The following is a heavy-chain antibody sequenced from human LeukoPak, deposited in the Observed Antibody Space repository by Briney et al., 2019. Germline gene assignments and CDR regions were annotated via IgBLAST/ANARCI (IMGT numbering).Heavy chain of an antibody. Sequence: ASVKVSCKASGCTFTSYGISWVRQAPGQGLEWLGWINPNSGGTNYAQKFQGRVTMTRDTSISTAYMELSRLRSDDTAVYYCAMLGDLDYWGQGTLVTVSS. CDR2: INPNSGGT. J-gene: IGHJ4*02. CDR1: GCTFTSYG. CDR3: AMLGDLDY. V-gene: IGHV1-2*02. D-gene: IGHD3-10*01.